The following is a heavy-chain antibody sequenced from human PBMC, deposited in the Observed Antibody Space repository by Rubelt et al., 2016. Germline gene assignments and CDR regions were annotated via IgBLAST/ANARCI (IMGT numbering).Heavy chain of an antibody. V-gene: IGHV1-18*01. CDR1: GYTLTELS. J-gene: IGHJ4*02. CDR3: ARDVGGNSVLYYFDY. D-gene: IGHD4-23*01. CDR2: ISAYNGNT. Sequence: QVQLVQSGAEVKKPGASVKVSCKVSGYTLTELSMHWVRQAPGKGLEWMGWISAYNGNTNYAQKLQGRVTMTTDTSTSTAYMELRSLISDDTAVYYCARDVGGNSVLYYFDYWGQGTLVTVSS.